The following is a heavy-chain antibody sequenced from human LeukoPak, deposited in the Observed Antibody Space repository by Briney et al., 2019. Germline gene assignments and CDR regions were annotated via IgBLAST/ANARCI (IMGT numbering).Heavy chain of an antibody. CDR3: ASNRRSSGWFEDY. D-gene: IGHD6-13*01. CDR1: GGSISSGGYY. V-gene: IGHV4-30-2*01. CDR2: IYHSGST. Sequence: SSETLSLTCTVSGGSISSGGYYWSWIRQPPGKGLEWIGYIYHSGSTYYNPSLKSRVTISVDRSKNQFSLKLSSVTAADTAVYYCASNRRSSGWFEDYWGQGTLVTVSS. J-gene: IGHJ4*02.